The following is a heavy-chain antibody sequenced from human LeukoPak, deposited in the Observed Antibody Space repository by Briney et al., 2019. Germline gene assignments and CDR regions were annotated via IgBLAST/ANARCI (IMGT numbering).Heavy chain of an antibody. V-gene: IGHV3-21*01. CDR2: ISSSSSYI. Sequence: GRSLRLSCAASGFTFSSYSMNWVRQAPGKGLEWVSSISSSSSYIYYADSVKGRFTISRDNAKNSLYLQMNSLRAEDTAVYYCASGGSRRRVGADYWGQGTLVTVSS. J-gene: IGHJ4*02. CDR1: GFTFSSYS. D-gene: IGHD1-26*01. CDR3: ASGGSRRRVGADY.